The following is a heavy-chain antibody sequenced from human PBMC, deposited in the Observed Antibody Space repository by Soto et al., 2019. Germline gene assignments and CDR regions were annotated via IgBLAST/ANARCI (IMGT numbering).Heavy chain of an antibody. Sequence: SETLSLTCTVSGGSISSYYWSWIRQPPGKGLEWIGYIYYSGSTNYNPSLKSRVTISVDTSKNQFSLKLSSVTAADTAVYYCARGKGTYYYGSGSFYWFDPWGQGTLVTVS. J-gene: IGHJ5*02. V-gene: IGHV4-59*01. CDR2: IYYSGST. CDR3: ARGKGTYYYGSGSFYWFDP. D-gene: IGHD3-10*01. CDR1: GGSISSYY.